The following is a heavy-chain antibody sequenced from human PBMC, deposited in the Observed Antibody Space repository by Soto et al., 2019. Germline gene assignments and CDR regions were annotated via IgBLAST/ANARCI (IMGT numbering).Heavy chain of an antibody. J-gene: IGHJ3*02. CDR3: ASASLVVIKPDAFDI. CDR2: IYHSGST. CDR1: GYSISSGYY. D-gene: IGHD3-22*01. Sequence: SETLSLTCAVSGYSISSGYYWGWIRQPPGKGLEWIGSIYHSGSTYYNPSLKSRVTISVDTSKNQFSLKLSSVTAADTAVYYCASASLVVIKPDAFDIWGQGTMVTVSS. V-gene: IGHV4-38-2*01.